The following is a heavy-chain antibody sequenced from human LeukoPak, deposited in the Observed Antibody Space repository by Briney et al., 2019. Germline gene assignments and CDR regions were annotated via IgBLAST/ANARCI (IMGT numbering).Heavy chain of an antibody. J-gene: IGHJ4*02. CDR2: ISSSSSYI. Sequence: AGGSLRLSCAASGFTFSSYSMNWVRQAPGKGLEWVSSISSSSSYIYYADSVKGRFTISRDNAKNSLYLQMNSLRAEDTAVYYCARDRSSGWRFDYWGQGTLVTVSS. V-gene: IGHV3-21*01. CDR1: GFTFSSYS. CDR3: ARDRSSGWRFDY. D-gene: IGHD6-19*01.